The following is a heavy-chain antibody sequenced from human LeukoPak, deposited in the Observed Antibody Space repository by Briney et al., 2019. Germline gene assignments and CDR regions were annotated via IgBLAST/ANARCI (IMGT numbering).Heavy chain of an antibody. V-gene: IGHV3-33*08. D-gene: IGHD3-3*01. CDR2: IWYGGSNK. CDR1: GFTFSSYG. Sequence: GGSLRLSCAASGFTFSSYGMHWVRQAPGKGLEWVAVIWYGGSNKYYADSVKGRFTISRDNSKNTLYLQMNSLRAEDTAVYYCAGDLTISLPGYWGQGTLVTVSS. J-gene: IGHJ4*02. CDR3: AGDLTISLPGY.